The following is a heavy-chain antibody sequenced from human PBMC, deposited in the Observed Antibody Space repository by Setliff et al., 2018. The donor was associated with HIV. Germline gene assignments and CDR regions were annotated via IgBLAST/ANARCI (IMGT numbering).Heavy chain of an antibody. V-gene: IGHV4-4*09. J-gene: IGHJ4*02. CDR1: GGSFSDYY. CDR2: IYISGTT. Sequence: SETLSLTCTVSGGSFSDYYRNWIRQPPGKGLEWIAYIYISGTTNYNPSLKSRVTISVDTSKNQFSLKLSSVTAADTAVYYCARRDGYSYGFYFDYWGQGTLVTVSS. CDR3: ARRDGYSYGFYFDY. D-gene: IGHD5-18*01.